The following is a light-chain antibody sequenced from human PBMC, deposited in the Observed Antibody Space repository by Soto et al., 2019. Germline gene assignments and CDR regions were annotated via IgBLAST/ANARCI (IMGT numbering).Light chain of an antibody. CDR2: SVS. V-gene: IGKV1-39*01. Sequence: DIQLTQSPSTLSAAVGDSVTITCRASQNIRTYLNWYQQKPGRAPKLLIHSVSALPSGVPSRFSGSGSGTEFTLTMSGLQPEDFATYYCQQGHSTPYTFGQGTKVDI. CDR3: QQGHSTPYT. J-gene: IGKJ2*01. CDR1: QNIRTY.